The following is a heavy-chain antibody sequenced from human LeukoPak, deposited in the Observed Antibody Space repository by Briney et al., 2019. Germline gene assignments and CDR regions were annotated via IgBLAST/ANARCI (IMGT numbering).Heavy chain of an antibody. Sequence: PGGSLRLSCAASGFTFSSYNMHWVRQAPGKGLEWVAVISYDGSNKYHADSVKGRFTISRDNSKSTLYLQMNSLRPEDTAVYYCARGSNFDYCGQGTLVTVSS. CDR1: GFTFSSYN. CDR3: ARGSNFDY. CDR2: ISYDGSNK. V-gene: IGHV3-30*03. J-gene: IGHJ4*02. D-gene: IGHD6-13*01.